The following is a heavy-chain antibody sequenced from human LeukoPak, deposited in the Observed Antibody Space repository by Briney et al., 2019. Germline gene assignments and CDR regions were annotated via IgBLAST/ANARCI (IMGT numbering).Heavy chain of an antibody. Sequence: GGSLRLSCAASGFTFSNYDMHWVRQAPGKGLEWVTFIRYDGSSKYYADSVKGRFTISRDNSKNTLYLQMNSLRAEDTAVYYCAKWGAVAGFDYWSQGTLVTVSS. V-gene: IGHV3-30*02. D-gene: IGHD6-19*01. J-gene: IGHJ4*02. CDR3: AKWGAVAGFDY. CDR1: GFTFSNYD. CDR2: IRYDGSSK.